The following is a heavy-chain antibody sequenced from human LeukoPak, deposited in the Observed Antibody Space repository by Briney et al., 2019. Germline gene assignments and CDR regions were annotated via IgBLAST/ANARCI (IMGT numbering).Heavy chain of an antibody. D-gene: IGHD3-10*01. J-gene: IGHJ5*02. V-gene: IGHV1-46*01. CDR3: AREKGYYGSGEEFDP. Sequence: GAAVKVSCKASGYTFTSYYMHWVRQAPGQGLEWMGIINPSGGSTSYAQKFQGRVTMTRDTSTSTVYMDLSSLRSEDTAVYYCAREKGYYGSGEEFDPWGQGTLVTVSS. CDR1: GYTFTSYY. CDR2: INPSGGST.